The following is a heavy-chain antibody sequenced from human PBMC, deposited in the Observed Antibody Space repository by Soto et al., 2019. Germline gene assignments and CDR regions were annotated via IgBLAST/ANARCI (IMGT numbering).Heavy chain of an antibody. CDR1: GGSISSGDYY. Sequence: SETLSLTCTVSGGSISSGDYYWSWIRQPPGKGLEWIGYIYYSGSTYYNPSLKSRVTISVDTSKNQFSLKLSSVTAADTAVYYCARVHIVLMVLDYWGQGTLVTVSS. J-gene: IGHJ4*02. V-gene: IGHV4-30-4*01. CDR2: IYYSGST. CDR3: ARVHIVLMVLDY. D-gene: IGHD2-8*01.